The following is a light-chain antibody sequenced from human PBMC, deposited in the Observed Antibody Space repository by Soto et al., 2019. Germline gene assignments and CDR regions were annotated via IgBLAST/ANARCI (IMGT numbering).Light chain of an antibody. Sequence: AIRMTQSPSSLSASTGDRVTITCRASQGISSYLAWYQQKPGKAPKLLIYAASTLQSGVPSRFSGSGSGIDFTLAISFLQAEDFAYYYCQQDYSYPYTFGQGTKREIK. J-gene: IGKJ2*01. CDR3: QQDYSYPYT. CDR1: QGISSY. CDR2: AAS. V-gene: IGKV1-8*01.